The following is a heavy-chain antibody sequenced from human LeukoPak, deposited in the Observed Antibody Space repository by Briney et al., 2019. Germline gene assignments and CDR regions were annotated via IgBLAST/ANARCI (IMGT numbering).Heavy chain of an antibody. Sequence: GASVKVSCKASGYTFTSYGISWVRQAPGQGLEWMGWISAYNGNTNYAQKLQGRVTMTTDTSTSTAYMELRSLRSDDTAVYYCARVPTRGYSYGNWFDPWGQGTLVTVSS. CDR3: ARVPTRGYSYGNWFDP. CDR1: GYTFTSYG. J-gene: IGHJ5*02. D-gene: IGHD5-18*01. CDR2: ISAYNGNT. V-gene: IGHV1-18*01.